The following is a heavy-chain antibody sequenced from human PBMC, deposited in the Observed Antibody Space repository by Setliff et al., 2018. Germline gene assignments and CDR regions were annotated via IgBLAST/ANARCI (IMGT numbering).Heavy chain of an antibody. D-gene: IGHD6-19*01. Sequence: QTGGSLRLSCAASGFTFDDYAMHWVRQAPGKGLEWVSSIPSTGSRTDYADSVQGRFIVSRDNSKNTLYLEMNTLRTDDTALYYCAKRGSNGCLEGSWGQGTLVTVSS. CDR3: AKRGSNGCLEGS. CDR2: IPSTGSRT. J-gene: IGHJ5*02. CDR1: GFTFDDYA. V-gene: IGHV3-23*01.